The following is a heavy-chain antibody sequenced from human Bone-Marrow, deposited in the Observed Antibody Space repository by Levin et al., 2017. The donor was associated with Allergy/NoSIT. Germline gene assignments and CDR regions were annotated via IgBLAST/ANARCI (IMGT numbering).Heavy chain of an antibody. CDR2: ISYSSLTT. CDR3: AKDPAAAGLFDF. Sequence: LSLTCAASGFTFSSDAMGWVRQAPGKGLEWVASISYSSLTTYYADSVKGRFTISRDNSKNTLYLQMNGLRAEDTAVYYCAKDPAAAGLFDFWGQGTLVTVSS. V-gene: IGHV3-23*01. D-gene: IGHD6-13*01. CDR1: GFTFSSDA. J-gene: IGHJ4*02.